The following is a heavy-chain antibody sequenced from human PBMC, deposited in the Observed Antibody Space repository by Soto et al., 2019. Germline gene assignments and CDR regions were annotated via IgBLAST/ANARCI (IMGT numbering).Heavy chain of an antibody. V-gene: IGHV4-61*01. CDR3: ARGGKPLGYYGLDV. J-gene: IGHJ6*02. Sequence: PSETLSLTCSVSGGSVRSGNHFWNWIRQPPGRRLEWLGYMYYTGVTNYNPSLKSRVSMSVDTSKNQFSLKLTSLTAADTAVYYCARGGKPLGYYGLDVWGQGITVTVSS. CDR2: MYYTGVT. CDR1: GGSVRSGNHF.